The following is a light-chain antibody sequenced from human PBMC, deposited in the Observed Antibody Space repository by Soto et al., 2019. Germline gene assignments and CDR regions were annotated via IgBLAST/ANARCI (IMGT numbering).Light chain of an antibody. CDR3: QQTYSTPQT. Sequence: DIQMTQSPSSLSASVGDRVTITCRASQSITSYLNWYQQKPGKAPKLLIDAASSLQSGVSSRFSGSASGTDFTLTISSLQPEDVATYYCQQTYSTPQTFGQGTKVEIK. J-gene: IGKJ1*01. V-gene: IGKV1-39*01. CDR1: QSITSY. CDR2: AAS.